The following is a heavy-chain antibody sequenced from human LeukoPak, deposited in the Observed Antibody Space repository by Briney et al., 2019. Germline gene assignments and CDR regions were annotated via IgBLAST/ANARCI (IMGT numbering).Heavy chain of an antibody. Sequence: GGSLRLSCAASGFTFSSYSMNWVRQAPGKGLEWVSYISSSSSTIYYADSVKGRFTISRDSAKNSLYLQMNSLRAEDTAVYYCARSSNFAYCSSTSCYSSAYVDYWGQGTLVTVSS. V-gene: IGHV3-48*01. CDR1: GFTFSSYS. J-gene: IGHJ4*02. CDR3: ARSSNFAYCSSTSCYSSAYVDY. D-gene: IGHD2-2*01. CDR2: ISSSSSTI.